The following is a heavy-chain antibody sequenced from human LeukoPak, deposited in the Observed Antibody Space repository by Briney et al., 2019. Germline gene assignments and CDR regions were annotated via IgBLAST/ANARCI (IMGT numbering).Heavy chain of an antibody. CDR1: GFTFSNYW. D-gene: IGHD3-16*01. J-gene: IGHJ2*01. V-gene: IGHV3-7*01. CDR3: ARDTGDSYWYFDL. Sequence: GGSLRLSCAASGFTFSNYWMSWVRQAPGKGPEWLADINQHGSEKYSVDSVKGRFTISRDNAKNSLYLQMNSLTADDTAVYYCARDTGDSYWYFDLWGRGTLVTVSS. CDR2: INQHGSEK.